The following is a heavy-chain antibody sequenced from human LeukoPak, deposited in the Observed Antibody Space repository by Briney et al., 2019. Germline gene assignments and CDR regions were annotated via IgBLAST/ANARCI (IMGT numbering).Heavy chain of an antibody. D-gene: IGHD6-13*01. CDR3: ARSGYSSSSYYFDY. CDR2: ISYDGSNK. V-gene: IGHV3-30-3*01. Sequence: PGGSLRLSCAASGFTFSSYAMHWVRQAPGKGLEWVAVISYDGSNKYCADSVKGRFTISRDNSKNTLYLQMNSLRAEDTAVYYCARSGYSSSSYYFDYWGQGTLVTVSS. J-gene: IGHJ4*02. CDR1: GFTFSSYA.